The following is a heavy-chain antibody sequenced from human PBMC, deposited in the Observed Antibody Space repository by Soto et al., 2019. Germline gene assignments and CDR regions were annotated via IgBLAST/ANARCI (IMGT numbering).Heavy chain of an antibody. V-gene: IGHV4-34*01. CDR3: ARSKYYGSGSYSLWFDP. CDR1: GGSFSGYY. CDR2: INHSGST. Sequence: SETLSLTCAVYGGSFSGYYWSWIRQPPGKGLEWIGEINHSGSTNYNPSLKSRVTISVDTSKNQFSLKLSSVTAADTAVYYCARSKYYGSGSYSLWFDPWGQGTLVTVSS. J-gene: IGHJ5*02. D-gene: IGHD3-10*01.